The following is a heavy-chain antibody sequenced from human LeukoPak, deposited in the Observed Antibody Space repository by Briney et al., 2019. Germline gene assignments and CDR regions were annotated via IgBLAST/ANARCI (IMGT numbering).Heavy chain of an antibody. J-gene: IGHJ6*02. D-gene: IGHD2-2*01. CDR1: GFTFADYG. V-gene: IGHV3-20*04. CDR3: ARLMRGYCSSTSCYYYGMDV. Sequence: GGSLRLSCAASGFTFADYGMSWVRQAPGKGLEWVSGINWNGGSTGYADSVKGRFTISRDNAKNSLYLQMNSLRAEDTALYYCARLMRGYCSSTSCYYYGMDVWGQGTTVTVFS. CDR2: INWNGGST.